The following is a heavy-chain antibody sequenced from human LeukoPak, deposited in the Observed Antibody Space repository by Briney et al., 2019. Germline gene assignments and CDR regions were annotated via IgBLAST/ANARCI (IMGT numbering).Heavy chain of an antibody. CDR1: GVTFSSHA. J-gene: IGHJ2*01. D-gene: IGHD4-17*01. Sequence: SVKVSCKSSGVTFSSHAFSWVRQAPGQGLEWMGGTTPILGTANDAQQFKGRVTITADESTSTTYMELSSLRSEDTAVYYCARGRGVTTFVWYFDLWGRGTLVTVSS. V-gene: IGHV1-69*13. CDR3: ARGRGVTTFVWYFDL. CDR2: TTPILGTA.